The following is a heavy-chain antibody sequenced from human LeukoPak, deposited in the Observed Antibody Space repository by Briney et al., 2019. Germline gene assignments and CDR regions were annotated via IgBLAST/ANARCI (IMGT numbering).Heavy chain of an antibody. V-gene: IGHV3-23*01. CDR1: GFTFTSYS. CDR2: ISGGGGST. CDR3: ARSDADGYNSFDY. Sequence: GGSLRLSCAASGFTFTSYSMNWVRQAPGKGLKWVSTISGGGGSTYYADSVKGRFTISRDNSKNTLYLQMNSLRAEDTAVYYCARSDADGYNSFDYWGQGALVTVSS. J-gene: IGHJ4*02. D-gene: IGHD5-24*01.